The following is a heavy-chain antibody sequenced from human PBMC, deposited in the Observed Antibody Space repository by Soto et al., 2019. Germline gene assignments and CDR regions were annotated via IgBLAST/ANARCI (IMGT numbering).Heavy chain of an antibody. Sequence: QVQLRESGPGLVNPSGTLSLTCAVSGGTIRSSNWWTWVRQPPGKGLEWIGEIWHSGTTNYNPSLKGRVTMSVGTSSNHFYLKLTSVTDADTVMYYCPLAPGETSFPWIDPWGQGTLVTVSS. CDR3: PLAPGETSFPWIDP. CDR2: IWHSGTT. CDR1: GGTIRSSNW. V-gene: IGHV4-4*02. D-gene: IGHD3-10*01. J-gene: IGHJ5*02.